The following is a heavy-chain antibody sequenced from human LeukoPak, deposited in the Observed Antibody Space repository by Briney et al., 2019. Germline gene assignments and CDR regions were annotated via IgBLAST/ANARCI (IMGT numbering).Heavy chain of an antibody. CDR3: ARPPNYSNYAEGWGFYYYYMDV. J-gene: IGHJ6*03. CDR1: GYTFTSYD. Sequence: ASVKVSCKASGYTFTSYDINWVRQATGQGLEWMGWMNPNSGNTGYAQKFQGRVTMTRNTSINTAYMELSSLRSEDTAVYYCARPPNYSNYAEGWGFYYYYMDVWGKGTTVTVSS. CDR2: MNPNSGNT. D-gene: IGHD4-11*01. V-gene: IGHV1-8*01.